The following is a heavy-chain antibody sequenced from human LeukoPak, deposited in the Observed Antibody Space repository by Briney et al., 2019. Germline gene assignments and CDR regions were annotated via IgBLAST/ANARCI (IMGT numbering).Heavy chain of an antibody. J-gene: IGHJ6*03. Sequence: PSETLSLTCAVYGGSYSGYYWSWIRQPPGKGLEWIGEINHSGSTNYNPSLKSRVTISVDTSKNQFSLKLSSVTAADTAVYYCATVRIVVVVAATRYYYYYYYMDVWGKGTTVTVSS. CDR2: INHSGST. CDR1: GGSYSGYY. D-gene: IGHD2-15*01. V-gene: IGHV4-34*01. CDR3: ATVRIVVVVAATRYYYYYYYMDV.